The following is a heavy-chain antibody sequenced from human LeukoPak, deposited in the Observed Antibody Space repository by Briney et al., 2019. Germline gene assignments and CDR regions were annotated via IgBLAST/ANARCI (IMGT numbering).Heavy chain of an antibody. J-gene: IGHJ4*02. CDR1: GFTFSSYA. Sequence: GGSLRLSCAASGFTFSSYAMSWVRQAPGKGLEWVSAISGSGGSTYYADSVKGRFTISRDNSKNTLYLQMNSLRAEDTAVYYCAKDSGPVSLWFGEFGYWGQGTLVTVSS. D-gene: IGHD3-10*01. V-gene: IGHV3-23*01. CDR3: AKDSGPVSLWFGEFGY. CDR2: ISGSGGST.